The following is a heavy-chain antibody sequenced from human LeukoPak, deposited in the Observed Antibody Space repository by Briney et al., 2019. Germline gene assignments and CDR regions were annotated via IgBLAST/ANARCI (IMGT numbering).Heavy chain of an antibody. CDR2: INEDGSET. CDR1: GFTFSSYG. V-gene: IGHV3-7*01. J-gene: IGHJ3*02. CDR3: VRYLDGYAYHDAFDI. Sequence: PGGSLRLSCAASGFTFSSYGMHWVRQAPGKGLEWVANINEDGSETHYVDSVKGRFTISRDNANKSLFLQMNSLRAEDTAVYFCVRYLDGYAYHDAFDIWGQGTVVTVSS. D-gene: IGHD3-16*01.